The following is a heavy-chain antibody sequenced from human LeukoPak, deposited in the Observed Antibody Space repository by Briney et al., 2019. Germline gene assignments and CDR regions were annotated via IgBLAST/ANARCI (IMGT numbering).Heavy chain of an antibody. Sequence: PSETLSLTCTVSGASINNNSYFWGWIRQPPGKGLEWIGSVYYSGSTYRNPPLKSRVTISVDTSKNQFSLRLSSVTAVDTAVYYCARYDRSGYYSYFDYWGQGTLVTVSS. V-gene: IGHV4-39*07. CDR3: ARYDRSGYYSYFDY. D-gene: IGHD3-22*01. CDR2: VYYSGST. CDR1: GASINNNSYF. J-gene: IGHJ4*02.